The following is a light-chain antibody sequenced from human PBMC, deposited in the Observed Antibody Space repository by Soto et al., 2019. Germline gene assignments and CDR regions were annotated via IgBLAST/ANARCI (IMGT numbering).Light chain of an antibody. V-gene: IGLV2-8*01. CDR1: SSDVGGYNF. CDR2: EVS. CDR3: SSYAGSNIVV. Sequence: QPVLTQPPSASGSPGQSVTISCTGTSSDVGGYNFVSWYQQHPGKAPKLMIYEVSERPSGVPDRFSGSKSGNTASLIVSGLQAEDEADYYCSSYAGSNIVVFGGGTKLTVL. J-gene: IGLJ2*01.